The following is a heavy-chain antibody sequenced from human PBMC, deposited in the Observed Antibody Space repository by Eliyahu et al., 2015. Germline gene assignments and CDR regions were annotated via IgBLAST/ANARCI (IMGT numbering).Heavy chain of an antibody. D-gene: IGHD2-15*01. CDR3: ARAVVVVAATPYYFDY. CDR1: GGSISXYY. CDR2: IYYSGST. V-gene: IGHV4-59*01. J-gene: IGHJ4*02. Sequence: QVQLQESGPGLVKPSETLSLTCTVSGGSISXYYWXWIRQXPGKGLEWIGYIYYSGSTNYNPSLKSRVTISVDTSKNQFSLKLSSVTAADTAVYYCARAVVVVAATPYYFDYWGQGTLVTVSS.